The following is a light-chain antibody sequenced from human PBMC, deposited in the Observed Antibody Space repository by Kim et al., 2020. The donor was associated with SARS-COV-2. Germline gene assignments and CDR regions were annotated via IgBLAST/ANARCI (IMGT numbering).Light chain of an antibody. V-gene: IGLV1-40*01. CDR1: NSNIGAGYD. CDR3: QSYDSDVRGSV. J-gene: IGLJ2*01. CDR2: GNT. Sequence: VTLSCTGNNSNIGAGYDVHWYQQIPGTAPKLLIYGNTIRPSGVPGRISGSKSGTSASLAITGLQAEDEADYYCQSYDSDVRGSVFGGGTQLTVL.